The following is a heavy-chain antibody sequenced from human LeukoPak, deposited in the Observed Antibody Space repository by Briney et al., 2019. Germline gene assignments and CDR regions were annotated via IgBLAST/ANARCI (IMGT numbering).Heavy chain of an antibody. D-gene: IGHD3-10*01. Sequence: GGSLRLSCAASGFTFSSYGMSWVRQAPGKGLEWVSAISGSGGSTYYADSVKGRFTISRDNSKNTLYLQMNSLRAEDTAVYYCARDVLLWFGELSGFDYWGQGTLVTVSA. CDR3: ARDVLLWFGELSGFDY. CDR1: GFTFSSYG. J-gene: IGHJ4*02. CDR2: ISGSGGST. V-gene: IGHV3-23*01.